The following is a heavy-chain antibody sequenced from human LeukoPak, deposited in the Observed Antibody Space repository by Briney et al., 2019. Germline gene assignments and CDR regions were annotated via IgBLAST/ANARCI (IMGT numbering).Heavy chain of an antibody. J-gene: IGHJ3*02. CDR3: ARAGVWDYSDSSGYHNAAFDI. Sequence: ASVKVSCKASGYTFTGYYIHWVRQAPGQGLEWMGWINPDSGGTNYAQKFQGRVTMTRDTSISTAYMELSRLRSDDTAVYYCARAGVWDYSDSSGYHNAAFDIWGQGTMVTVSS. V-gene: IGHV1-2*02. CDR1: GYTFTGYY. D-gene: IGHD3-22*01. CDR2: INPDSGGT.